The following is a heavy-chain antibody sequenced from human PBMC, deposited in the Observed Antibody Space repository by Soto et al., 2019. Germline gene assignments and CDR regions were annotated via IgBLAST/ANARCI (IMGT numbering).Heavy chain of an antibody. D-gene: IGHD5-18*01. J-gene: IGHJ2*01. CDR2: IYYSGST. V-gene: IGHV4-59*01. CDR3: AREVGRGYSYGDWYFDL. Sequence: TSETLSLTCTVSGGSISSYYWSWIRQPPGKGLEWIGYIYYSGSTNYNPSLKSRATISVDTSKNQFSLKLSSVTAADTAVYYCAREVGRGYSYGDWYFDLWGRGTLVTVSS. CDR1: GGSISSYY.